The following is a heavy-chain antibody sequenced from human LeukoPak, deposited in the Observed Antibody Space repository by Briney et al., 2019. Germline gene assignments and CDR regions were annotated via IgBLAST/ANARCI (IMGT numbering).Heavy chain of an antibody. D-gene: IGHD4-17*01. CDR2: INNIATHS. V-gene: IGHV3-21*01. CDR3: ARDPTRYLRYGYFDY. CDR1: GFTFTDSA. J-gene: IGHJ4*02. Sequence: PGGSRRPSCAGSGFTFTDSAINWVRQAPGKGLEWVSSINNIATHSYYAASVKGRFSISRDDAKNSVYLQMHSLRAEDTAIYYCARDPTRYLRYGYFDYWGQGAQVTVSS.